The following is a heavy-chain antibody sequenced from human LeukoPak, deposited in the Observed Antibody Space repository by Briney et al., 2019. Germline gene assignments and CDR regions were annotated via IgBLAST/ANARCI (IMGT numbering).Heavy chain of an antibody. V-gene: IGHV1-8*01. CDR2: MNPNSGNT. CDR1: GYTFTSYD. CDR3: ARVSITNFYYYYYYMDV. Sequence: ASVKVSCKASGYTFTSYDINWVRQATGQGLEWMGWMNPNSGNTGYAQKFQGRVTMTRNTSISTAYMELSSLRSEDTAVYYCARVSITNFYYYYYYMDVWGKGTTVTVSS. D-gene: IGHD2-2*01. J-gene: IGHJ6*03.